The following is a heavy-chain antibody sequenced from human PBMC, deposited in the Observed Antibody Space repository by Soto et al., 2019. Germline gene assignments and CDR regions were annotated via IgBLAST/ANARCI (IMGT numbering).Heavy chain of an antibody. CDR3: AKDIVKYTYGACDY. D-gene: IGHD5-18*01. V-gene: IGHV3-23*01. CDR1: GFTFSSYA. CDR2: IGGSGGTT. Sequence: GGSLRLSCAASGFTFSSYAMSWVRQAPGKGLEWVSAIGGSGGTTYYAESVKGRFTMSRDNSKNTLYLQMNSLRAEDTAVYYCAKDIVKYTYGACDYWGQGALVTVSS. J-gene: IGHJ4*02.